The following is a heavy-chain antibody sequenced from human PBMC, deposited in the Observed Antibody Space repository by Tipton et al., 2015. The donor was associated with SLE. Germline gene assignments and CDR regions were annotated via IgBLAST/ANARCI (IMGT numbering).Heavy chain of an antibody. J-gene: IGHJ6*03. CDR1: GGSLSSYY. V-gene: IGHV4-59*12. D-gene: IGHD2-2*01. CDR3: ARDRGIPVGNYMDV. CDR2: IFFTGST. Sequence: TLSLTCTVSGGSLSSYYWSWIRQPPGKGLEWIGFIFFTGSTDYNPSLQSRVTISVDMAKNQFSLKLTSVTAADTAVYYCARDRGIPVGNYMDVWGKGTTVTVSS.